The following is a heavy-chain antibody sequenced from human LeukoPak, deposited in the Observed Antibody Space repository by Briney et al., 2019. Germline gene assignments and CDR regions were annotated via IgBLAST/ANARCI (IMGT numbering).Heavy chain of an antibody. Sequence: ASVNVSCKASGYTFTSYYTHWVRQAPGQGLEWMGIINPSGGSTSYAQKFQGRVTMTRDTSTSTVYMELSSLRSEDTAVYYCARDSLSPRIVNWFDPWGQGTLVTVSS. D-gene: IGHD3-22*01. V-gene: IGHV1-46*01. CDR3: ARDSLSPRIVNWFDP. CDR2: INPSGGST. J-gene: IGHJ5*02. CDR1: GYTFTSYY.